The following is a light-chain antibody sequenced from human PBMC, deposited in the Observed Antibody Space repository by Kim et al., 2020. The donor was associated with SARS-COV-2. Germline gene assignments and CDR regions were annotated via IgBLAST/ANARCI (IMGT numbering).Light chain of an antibody. CDR1: SLRKYY. J-gene: IGLJ2*01. Sequence: SSELTQDPALSVALGQTVRITCQGDSLRKYYGTWYKQKPGQAPILVISGKNDRPSGIPDRFSGSSSGNTASLTITGAQAEDEADYYCSSRDSSGYVIFGGGTQLTVL. CDR3: SSRDSSGYVI. CDR2: GKN. V-gene: IGLV3-19*01.